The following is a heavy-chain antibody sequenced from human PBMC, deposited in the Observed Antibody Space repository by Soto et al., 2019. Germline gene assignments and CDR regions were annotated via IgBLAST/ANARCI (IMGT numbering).Heavy chain of an antibody. CDR1: GFTFSTYE. D-gene: IGHD2-2*01. CDR3: VRDTMRASAAASLDY. J-gene: IGHJ4*02. CDR2: ISASGNII. V-gene: IGHV3-48*03. Sequence: PGGSLRLSCAASGFTFSTYEFNWVRQAPGRGLEWISYISASGNIIKYAESVKGRFTISRDNAENSLHLHMSNLRVDDTALYFCVRDTMRASAAASLDYWGQGTQVTVSS.